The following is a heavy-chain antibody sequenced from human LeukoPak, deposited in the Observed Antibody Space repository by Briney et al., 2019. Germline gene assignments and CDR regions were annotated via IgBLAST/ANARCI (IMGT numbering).Heavy chain of an antibody. CDR1: GFTFDDYA. J-gene: IGHJ4*02. V-gene: IGHV3-9*01. CDR3: AKEGMALDY. Sequence: GGSLRLPCAASGFTFDDYAMHWVRQAPGKGLEWVSGISWNSGSIGYADSVKGRFTISRDNAKNSLYLQMNSLRAEDTALYYCAKEGMALDYWGQGTLVTVSS. D-gene: IGHD5-24*01. CDR2: ISWNSGSI.